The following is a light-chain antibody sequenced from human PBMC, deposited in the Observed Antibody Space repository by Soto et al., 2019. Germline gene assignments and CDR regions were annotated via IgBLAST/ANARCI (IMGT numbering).Light chain of an antibody. CDR1: SRGSSN. J-gene: IGKJ5*01. CDR3: QQRSNWPIT. CDR2: DAY. V-gene: IGKV3-11*01. Sequence: ASSRGSSNLASYQQQPGRAPRLLIYDAYYRATGSTARCSGSGSGTDFTLTISSLEPEDFAVDYCQQRSNWPITFGQGTRLAIK.